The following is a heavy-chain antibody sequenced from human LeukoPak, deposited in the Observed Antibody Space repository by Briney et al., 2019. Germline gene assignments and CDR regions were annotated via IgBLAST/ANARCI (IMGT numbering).Heavy chain of an antibody. CDR1: GFTFSSYG. CDR2: ISYDGSNK. Sequence: GGSLRLSCAASGFTFSSYGMHWVRQAPGKGLEWVTVISYDGSNKYYADSVKGRFTISRDNSKNTLYLQMNSLRAEDTAVYYCVKDRGYCSGGSCSFCDYWGQGTLVTVSS. D-gene: IGHD2-15*01. CDR3: VKDRGYCSGGSCSFCDY. J-gene: IGHJ4*02. V-gene: IGHV3-30*18.